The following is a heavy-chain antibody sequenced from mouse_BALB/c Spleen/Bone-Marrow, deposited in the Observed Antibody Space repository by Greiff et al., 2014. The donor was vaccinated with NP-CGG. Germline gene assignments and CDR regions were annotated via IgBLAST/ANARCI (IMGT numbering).Heavy chain of an antibody. CDR2: INPYNDGT. CDR1: GYTFTAYV. J-gene: IGHJ2*01. CDR3: AREGWLLCFDY. D-gene: IGHD2-3*01. V-gene: IGHV1-14*01. Sequence: VQLKQSGPELVKPGASVKMSCKASGYTFTAYVMHWVKQKPGQGLEWIGYINPYNDGTNYIEKFKGKATLTSDIPSSTAYMELSSLTSEDSAVYYCAREGWLLCFDYWGQGTTLTVSS.